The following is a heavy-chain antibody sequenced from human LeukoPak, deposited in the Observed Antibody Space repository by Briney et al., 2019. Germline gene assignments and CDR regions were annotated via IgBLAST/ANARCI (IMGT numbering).Heavy chain of an antibody. CDR3: AKGAIVATIAADFDY. V-gene: IGHV3-30*02. CDR1: GFTFSSYA. Sequence: GGSLRLSCAASGFTFSSYAMHWVRQAPGQGLEWVAFIRYDGSNKYYADSVKGRFTISRDNSKNTLYLQLNSLRAEDTAVYYCAKGAIVATIAADFDYWGQGTLVTVSS. J-gene: IGHJ4*02. D-gene: IGHD5-12*01. CDR2: IRYDGSNK.